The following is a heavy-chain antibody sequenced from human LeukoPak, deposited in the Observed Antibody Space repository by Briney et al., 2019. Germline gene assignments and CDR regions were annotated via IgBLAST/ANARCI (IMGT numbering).Heavy chain of an antibody. CDR2: IYYSGST. V-gene: IGHV4-59*12. J-gene: IGHJ6*03. CDR1: GGSISSYY. CDR3: ARGRDDFWSGYPMKPLLSAYYYYYMDV. Sequence: SSETLSLTCTVSGGSISSYYWSWIRQPPGKGLEWIGYIYYSGSTNYNPSLKSRVTISVDTSKNQFSLKLSSVTAADTAVYYCARGRDDFWSGYPMKPLLSAYYYYYMDVWGKGTTVTVSS. D-gene: IGHD3-3*01.